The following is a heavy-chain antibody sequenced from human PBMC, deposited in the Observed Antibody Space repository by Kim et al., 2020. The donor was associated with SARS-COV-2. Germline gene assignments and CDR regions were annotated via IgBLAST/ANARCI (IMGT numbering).Heavy chain of an antibody. Sequence: SETLSLTCTVSGGSISSYYWSWIRQPPGKGLEWIGYIYYSGSTNYNPSLKSRVTISVDTSKNQFSLKLSSVTAADTAVYYCARVPRLAFDIWGQGTMVTVSS. J-gene: IGHJ3*02. CDR3: ARVPRLAFDI. CDR1: GGSISSYY. V-gene: IGHV4-59*13. CDR2: IYYSGST.